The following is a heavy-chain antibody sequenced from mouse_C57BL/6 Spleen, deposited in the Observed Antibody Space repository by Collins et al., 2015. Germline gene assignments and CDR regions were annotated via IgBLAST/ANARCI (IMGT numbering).Heavy chain of an antibody. CDR3: ARYDYD. J-gene: IGHJ3*01. V-gene: IGHV1-26*01. CDR2: INPNNGGT. CDR1: GYTFTDYY. Sequence: EVQLQQSGPELVKPGASVKISCKASGYTFTDYYMNWVKQSHGKSLEWIGDINPNNGGTSYNQKFKGKATLTVDKSSSTAYMELRSLTSEDSAVYYCARYDYDWGQGTPVTVSA. D-gene: IGHD2-4*01.